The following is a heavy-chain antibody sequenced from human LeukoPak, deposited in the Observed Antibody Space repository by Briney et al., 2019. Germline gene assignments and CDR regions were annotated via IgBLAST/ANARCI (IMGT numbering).Heavy chain of an antibody. D-gene: IGHD3-22*01. CDR2: INPNSGGT. Sequence: GASVKVSCKASGYTFTGYYMHWVRQAPGQGLEWMGWINPNSGGTNYAQKFQGRVTMTRDTSISTAYMELSRLRSDDTAVYYCARVEVPHYYDYNWFDPWGQGTLVTVSS. V-gene: IGHV1-2*02. CDR3: ARVEVPHYYDYNWFDP. J-gene: IGHJ5*02. CDR1: GYTFTGYY.